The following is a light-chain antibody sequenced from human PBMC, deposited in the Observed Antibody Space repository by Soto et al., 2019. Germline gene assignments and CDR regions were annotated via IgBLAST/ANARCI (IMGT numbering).Light chain of an antibody. CDR1: QSVSSSY. J-gene: IGKJ1*01. CDR3: QQYGSSQT. V-gene: IGKV3-20*01. Sequence: EIVLTQSPGTLSLSPGERATLSFRASQSVSSSYLAWYQQKPGQAPRLLIYGASSRATGIPDRFSGSGSGTDFTLTISRLEPEDFAVYYCQQYGSSQTFGQGTKVDI. CDR2: GAS.